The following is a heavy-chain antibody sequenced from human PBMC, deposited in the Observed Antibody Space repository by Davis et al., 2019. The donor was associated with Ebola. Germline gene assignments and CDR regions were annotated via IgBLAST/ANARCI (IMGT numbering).Heavy chain of an antibody. CDR2: FSYGDNT. V-gene: IGHV4-39*01. Sequence: TLSLTCTVSGASISSRSYYWGWIRQPPGKGLEWVGSFSYGDNTHYYNPSLRSRVTISVDTSRNQFSLKLSSATAADTAVYYCARPWYSGTYYDAYDIWGQGTLVTVSS. CDR1: GASISSRSYY. D-gene: IGHD1-26*01. J-gene: IGHJ4*02. CDR3: ARPWYSGTYYDAYDI.